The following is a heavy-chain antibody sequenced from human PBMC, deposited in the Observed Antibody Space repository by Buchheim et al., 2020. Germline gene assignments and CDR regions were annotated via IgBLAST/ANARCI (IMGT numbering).Heavy chain of an antibody. CDR2: INSDGSST. J-gene: IGHJ6*02. D-gene: IGHD6-13*01. CDR1: GFTFSSYW. Sequence: EVQLVESGGGLVQPGGSLRLSCAASGFTFSSYWMHWVRQAPGKGLVWVSRINSDGSSTSYADSVKGRFTISRANAKNTLYLQMNSLRAEDTAVYYCARIAAAGMGYYYYGMDVWGQGTT. CDR3: ARIAAAGMGYYYYGMDV. V-gene: IGHV3-74*01.